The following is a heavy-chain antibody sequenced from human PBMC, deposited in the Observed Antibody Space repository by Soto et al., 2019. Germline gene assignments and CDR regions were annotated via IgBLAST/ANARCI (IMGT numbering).Heavy chain of an antibody. CDR2: IYWNDDK. J-gene: IGHJ4*02. CDR3: VRRLSTGFGLLYFDP. V-gene: IGHV2-5*01. D-gene: IGHD2-8*02. Sequence: QITLKESGPTLVKPTQTLTLTCTFSGFSFTTNGVGVGWIRQPPGKALEWLALIYWNDDKRYSSSLKSRLTITRDTSKNQVVLTMTNMDPVDTATYYCVRRLSTGFGLLYFDPLGQGTLVTVSS. CDR1: GFSFTTNGVG.